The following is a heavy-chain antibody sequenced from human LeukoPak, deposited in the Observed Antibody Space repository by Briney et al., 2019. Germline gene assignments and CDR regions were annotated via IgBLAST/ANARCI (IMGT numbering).Heavy chain of an antibody. CDR3: VRERHIASDAFDV. CDR2: FYSSGNS. Sequence: PSETLSLTCIVSGGSMSTYFWSWIRQPAGKGLEWIGRFYSSGNSDYNPSLKSRVTMSADTSKNQFSMQLTSVTAADTAVYYCVRERHIASDAFDVWGQGILVTVSS. CDR1: GGSMSTYF. V-gene: IGHV4-4*07. D-gene: IGHD2-21*01. J-gene: IGHJ3*01.